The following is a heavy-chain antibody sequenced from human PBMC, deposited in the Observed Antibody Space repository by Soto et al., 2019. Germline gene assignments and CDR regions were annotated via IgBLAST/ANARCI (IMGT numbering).Heavy chain of an antibody. V-gene: IGHV4-39*07. D-gene: IGHD3-22*01. CDR2: TFYSGST. CDR1: GGSISSSSYY. Sequence: SETLSLTCTVSGGSISSSSYYWGWIRQPPGKGLEWIGSTFYSGSTYYNPSLKSRVTISVDTSKNQFSLKLSSVTAADTAVYYCARGGMIVVPAHVGSNGIYYYGMDVWGQGTTVTVSS. J-gene: IGHJ6*02. CDR3: ARGGMIVVPAHVGSNGIYYYGMDV.